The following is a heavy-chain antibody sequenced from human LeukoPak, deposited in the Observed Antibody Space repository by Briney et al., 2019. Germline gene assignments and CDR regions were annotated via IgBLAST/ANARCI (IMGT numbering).Heavy chain of an antibody. J-gene: IGHJ6*02. CDR2: INHSGST. CDR3: ARERLYYDILTGRYYYSGMDV. D-gene: IGHD3-9*01. Sequence: SDTLSLTCAFYGASFNGYYWCWRRQPPGEGLGCIGEINHSGSTNSNPALKRRVTISVETSKNQVSLKLSTVTGADTAGYYCARERLYYDILTGRYYYSGMDVWGQRTTVTVSS. V-gene: IGHV4-34*01. CDR1: GASFNGYY.